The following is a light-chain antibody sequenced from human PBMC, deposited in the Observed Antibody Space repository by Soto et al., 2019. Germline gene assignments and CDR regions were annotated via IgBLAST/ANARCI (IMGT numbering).Light chain of an antibody. J-gene: IGLJ2*01. Sequence: QSALTQPASVSGSPGQSITISCTPTTIDVGDYNYVSWYQQYPGKAPKPIIYNVSNRPSGVSNRFSGSKSGDTASLTISGLQAEDEADYYCSSYTSRSSVIFGGGTKLTVL. CDR3: SSYTSRSSVI. CDR1: TIDVGDYNY. CDR2: NVS. V-gene: IGLV2-14*01.